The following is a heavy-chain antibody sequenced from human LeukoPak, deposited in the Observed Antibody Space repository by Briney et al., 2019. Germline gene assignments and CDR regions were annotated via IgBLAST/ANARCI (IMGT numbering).Heavy chain of an antibody. CDR3: ARSGYSGYEFDY. Sequence: SETLSLTCTVSGGSISSGSYYWSWIRQPAGKGLEWIGRIYIRGSTSYNPSLKSRVTISADTSKNQFSLKLSSVTAADTAVYYCARSGYSGYEFDYWGQGTLVTVSS. CDR1: GGSISSGSYY. J-gene: IGHJ4*02. D-gene: IGHD5-12*01. V-gene: IGHV4-61*02. CDR2: IYIRGST.